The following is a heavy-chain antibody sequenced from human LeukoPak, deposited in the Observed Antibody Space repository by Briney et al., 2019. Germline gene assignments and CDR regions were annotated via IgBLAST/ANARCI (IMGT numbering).Heavy chain of an antibody. D-gene: IGHD6-13*01. CDR2: IYYSGST. J-gene: IGHJ4*02. Sequence: PSETLSLTCTVSGGSISSYYWSWIRQPPGKGLEWVGYIYYSGSTNYNPSLKSRVTISVDKSKNQFSLNLTSVTAADTAIYYCANSIIAAEATRFFDYWGQGALVTVSS. CDR3: ANSIIAAEATRFFDY. V-gene: IGHV4-59*12. CDR1: GGSISSYY.